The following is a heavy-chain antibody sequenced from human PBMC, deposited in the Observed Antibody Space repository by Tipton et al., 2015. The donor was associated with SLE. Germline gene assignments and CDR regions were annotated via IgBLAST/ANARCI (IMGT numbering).Heavy chain of an antibody. V-gene: IGHV4-39*07. CDR1: GGSISSSSYY. CDR3: ARDRGKVFWGYNWFDP. D-gene: IGHD3-10*01. CDR2: IYYSGST. J-gene: IGHJ5*02. Sequence: TLSLTCTVSGGSISSSSYYWGWIRQPPGKGLEWIGSIYYSGSTHYNPSLKSRVTISVDTSKNQFYLKLSSVTAADTAVYYCARDRGKVFWGYNWFDPWGQGTLVTVSS.